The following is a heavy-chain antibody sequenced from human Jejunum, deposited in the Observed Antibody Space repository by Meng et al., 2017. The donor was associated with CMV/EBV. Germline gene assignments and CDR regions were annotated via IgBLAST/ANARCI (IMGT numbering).Heavy chain of an antibody. CDR3: ARDRGGLGKYFDY. V-gene: IGHV4-59*01. D-gene: IGHD3-10*01. CDR1: CVSFIYYY. CDR2: VSYSGTS. J-gene: IGHJ4*02. Sequence: TVSCVSFIYYYWGWIRQSPEKGLGWIGYVSYSGTSYYNPSLKSRVTVSLDMSKSQFSLTLTSVTAADTAVYFCARDRGGLGKYFDYWGQGSLVTVSS.